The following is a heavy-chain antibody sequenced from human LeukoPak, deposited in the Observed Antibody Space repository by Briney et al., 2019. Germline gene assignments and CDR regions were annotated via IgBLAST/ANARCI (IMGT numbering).Heavy chain of an antibody. V-gene: IGHV4-38-2*02. D-gene: IGHD3-10*01. CDR3: AKSNGYGLVDI. J-gene: IGHJ3*02. CDR1: GYSISSGYY. Sequence: SETLSLTCTVSGYSISSGYYWGWIRQPPGKGLEWIGSIYHSGSTYYNPSLKSRVTISVDTSKNQFSLKLNSVTAADTAVCYCAKSNGYGLVDIWGQGTMVTVSS. CDR2: IYHSGST.